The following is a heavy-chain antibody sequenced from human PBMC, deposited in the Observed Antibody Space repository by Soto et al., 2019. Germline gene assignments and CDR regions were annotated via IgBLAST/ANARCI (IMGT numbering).Heavy chain of an antibody. CDR1: GGSIASDNW. J-gene: IGHJ4*02. Sequence: QVQLQESGPGLVRPSGTLFLTCTFSGGSIASDNWWSWVRQPPGRGLAWIGEMYHSGHTNYSPSLKSRVTIFIDESKNQFSLKLTSVTAADTALYYCARASASSMLRGVIINWGQGTLVTVSS. D-gene: IGHD3-10*01. CDR3: ARASASSMLRGVIIN. V-gene: IGHV4-4*02. CDR2: MYHSGHT.